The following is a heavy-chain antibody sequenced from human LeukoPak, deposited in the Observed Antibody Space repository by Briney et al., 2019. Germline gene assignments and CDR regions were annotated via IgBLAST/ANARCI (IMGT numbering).Heavy chain of an antibody. Sequence: SETLSLTCTVSGGSISSHYWSWIRQPPGKGLEWIGYIYYSGSTNYNPSLKSRVTISVDTSKNQFSLKLSSVTAADTAVYYCAREGPKVRGPRGFDYWGQGTLVTVSS. D-gene: IGHD3-10*01. CDR1: GGSISSHY. CDR2: IYYSGST. CDR3: AREGPKVRGPRGFDY. J-gene: IGHJ4*02. V-gene: IGHV4-59*11.